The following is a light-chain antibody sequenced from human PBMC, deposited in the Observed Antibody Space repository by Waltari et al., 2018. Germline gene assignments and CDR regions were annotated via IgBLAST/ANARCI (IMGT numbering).Light chain of an antibody. CDR3: ATWDDSLWV. Sequence: QPVVTQPPSASGTPGQRVTISCSGSSSNIGSNYVYWYQQFSGTAPNLPIYRNNQRPSGVPARFSASKSGTSASLAISGLRSEDEADYYCATWDDSLWVFGGGTKLTVL. J-gene: IGLJ3*02. CDR1: SSNIGSNY. V-gene: IGLV1-47*01. CDR2: RNN.